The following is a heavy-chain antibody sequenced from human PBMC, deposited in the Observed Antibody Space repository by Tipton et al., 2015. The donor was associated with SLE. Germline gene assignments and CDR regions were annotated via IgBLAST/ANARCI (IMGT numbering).Heavy chain of an antibody. CDR2: INHSGSI. CDR3: ASYDFWSGGNPH. D-gene: IGHD3-3*01. Sequence: TLSLTCAVYGGSFSGYYWSWIRQPPGKGLEWIGEINHSGSINYKPSLKSRVTISVDTSKYQFSLKLSSVTAADTAVYYCASYDFWSGGNPHWGQGTLVTVSS. CDR1: GGSFSGYY. V-gene: IGHV4-34*01. J-gene: IGHJ4*02.